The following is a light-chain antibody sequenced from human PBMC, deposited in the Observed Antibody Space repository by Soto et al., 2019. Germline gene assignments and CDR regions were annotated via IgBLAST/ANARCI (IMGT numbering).Light chain of an antibody. CDR1: QGISNY. Sequence: DIQLTQSPSFLSASVGDRVTITCRASQGISNYLSWYQQKPGKAPNLLIYAASTLQSGIPSRFSGSGSGTQFTLTISSLQPEDFATYYCQQLNSYPITFGQGTRLEIK. CDR3: QQLNSYPIT. V-gene: IGKV1-9*01. J-gene: IGKJ5*01. CDR2: AAS.